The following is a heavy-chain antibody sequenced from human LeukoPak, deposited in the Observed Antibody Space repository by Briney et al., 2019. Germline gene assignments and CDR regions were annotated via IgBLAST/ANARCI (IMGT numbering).Heavy chain of an antibody. V-gene: IGHV1-69*05. CDR3: ARVSIAAAFNWFDP. Sequence: SVKVSCKASGGTFSSYASSWVRQAPGQGLEWMGRIIPIFGTANYAQKFQGRDTITTDESTSTAYMELSSLRSEDTAVYYCARVSIAAAFNWFDPWGQGTLVTVSS. D-gene: IGHD6-13*01. CDR1: GGTFSSYA. J-gene: IGHJ5*02. CDR2: IIPIFGTA.